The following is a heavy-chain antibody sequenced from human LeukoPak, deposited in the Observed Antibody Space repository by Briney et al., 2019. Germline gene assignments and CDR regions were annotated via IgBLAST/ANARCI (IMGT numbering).Heavy chain of an antibody. CDR3: ARAKRVRGVIDY. V-gene: IGHV4-59*01. Sequence: SETLSLTCTVSGGSISSYYWSWIRQPPGKGLEWIGYIYYSGSTNYNPSLKSRVTISVDTSKNQFSPKLSSVTAADTAVYYCARAKRVRGVIDYWGQGTLVTVSS. J-gene: IGHJ4*02. D-gene: IGHD3-10*01. CDR2: IYYSGST. CDR1: GGSISSYY.